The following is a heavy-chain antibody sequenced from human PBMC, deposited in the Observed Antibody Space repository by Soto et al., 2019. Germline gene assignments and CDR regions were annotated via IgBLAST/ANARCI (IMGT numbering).Heavy chain of an antibody. CDR3: TQDRYAPRFGSYVP. J-gene: IGHJ5*02. Sequence: GGSLRLSCAASGFTFSSYAMSWVRQAPGKGLEWVSAISGSGGSTYYADSVKGRFTISRDNSKNTLYLQMNSLRAEVTPVYCSTQDRYAPRFGSYVPWGQGTLVTVSS. D-gene: IGHD3-16*01. CDR1: GFTFSSYA. V-gene: IGHV3-23*01. CDR2: ISGSGGST.